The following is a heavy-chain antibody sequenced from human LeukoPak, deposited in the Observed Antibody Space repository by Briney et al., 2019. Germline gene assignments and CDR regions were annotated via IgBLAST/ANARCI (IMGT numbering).Heavy chain of an antibody. CDR2: ISSSSSYI. V-gene: IGHV3-21*01. CDR1: GFTFSSYS. J-gene: IGHJ3*02. D-gene: IGHD3-10*01. CDR3: ARDRRDSGSRYKRAFDI. Sequence: GGSLRLSCAASGFTFSSYSMNWVRQAPVKGLEWVSSISSSSSYIYYADSVKGRFTIFRDNAKNSLYLQMNSLRAEDTAVYYCARDRRDSGSRYKRAFDIWGQGTMVTVSS.